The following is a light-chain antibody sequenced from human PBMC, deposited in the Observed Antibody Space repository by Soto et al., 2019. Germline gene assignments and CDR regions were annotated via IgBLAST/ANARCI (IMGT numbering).Light chain of an antibody. V-gene: IGLV2-14*01. CDR1: SSDVGGYNF. CDR3: FSYTNSNTRL. J-gene: IGLJ3*02. Sequence: QSALTQPASVSGSPGQSITISCTGTSSDVGGYNFVSWYQHRPGDAPRLIIYEVSDRPSGISNRFSGSKSGNTASLTISGLQAADEDDYYCFSYTNSNTRLFGGGTKLTVL. CDR2: EVS.